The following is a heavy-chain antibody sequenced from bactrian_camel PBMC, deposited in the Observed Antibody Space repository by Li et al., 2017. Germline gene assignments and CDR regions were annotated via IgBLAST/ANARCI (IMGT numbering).Heavy chain of an antibody. Sequence: HVQLVESGGGSVQAGGSLKLTRAASGYFLPTCGMGFYRQTPGKGRELVAMDKGDGSITYGNSVKGRFTISQDNAKNTVYLQMDSLKPEDTAMYYCAARGPYCYTKLSVADFTYWGQGTQVTVS. CDR1: GYFLPTCG. D-gene: IGHD2*01. CDR3: AARGPYCYTKLSVADFTY. CDR2: DKGDGSI. J-gene: IGHJ6*01. V-gene: IGHV3S53*01.